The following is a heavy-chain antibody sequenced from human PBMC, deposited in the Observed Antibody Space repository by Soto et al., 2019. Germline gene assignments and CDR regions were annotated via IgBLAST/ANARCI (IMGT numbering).Heavy chain of an antibody. CDR2: ISGSGGST. J-gene: IGHJ3*02. Sequence: GGSLRLSCAASGFTFSSYAMSWVRQAPGKGLEWVSAISGSGGSTYYADSVKGRFTISRDNSKNTLYLQMNSLRAEDTAVYYCAKDDLGVTMIVVGAFDIWGQGTMVTVSS. CDR3: AKDDLGVTMIVVGAFDI. V-gene: IGHV3-23*01. CDR1: GFTFSSYA. D-gene: IGHD3-22*01.